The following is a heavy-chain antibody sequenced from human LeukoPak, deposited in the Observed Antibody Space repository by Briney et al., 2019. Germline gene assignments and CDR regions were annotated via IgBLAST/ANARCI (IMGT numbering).Heavy chain of an antibody. J-gene: IGHJ4*02. D-gene: IGHD6-19*01. CDR1: GYTFTFYY. CDR3: AAVLAVAPFDY. CDR2: ISAYNGNT. V-gene: IGHV1-18*04. Sequence: ASVKVSCKASGYTFTFYYMHWGRQPPGQGLEWMGWISAYNGNTNYAQKLQGRVTMTTNKSTSTAYMELRSLISDDTAVYYCAAVLAVAPFDYWGQGTLVTVSS.